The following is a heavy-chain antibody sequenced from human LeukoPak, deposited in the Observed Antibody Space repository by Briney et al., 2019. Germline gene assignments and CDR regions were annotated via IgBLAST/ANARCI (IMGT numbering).Heavy chain of an antibody. CDR2: IYHSGST. V-gene: IGHV4-59*08. CDR1: GGSISSYY. CDR3: ARTTYSLFDY. D-gene: IGHD2-21*01. J-gene: IGHJ4*02. Sequence: PSETLSLTCTVSGGSISSYYWSWIRQPPGKGLEWIGSIYHSGSTYYNPSLKSRVTISVDTSKNQFSLKLSSVTAADTAVYYCARTTYSLFDYWGQGTLVTVSS.